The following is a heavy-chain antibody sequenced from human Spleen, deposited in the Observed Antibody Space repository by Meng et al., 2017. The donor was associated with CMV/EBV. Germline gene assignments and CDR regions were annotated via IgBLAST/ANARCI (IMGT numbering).Heavy chain of an antibody. D-gene: IGHD4-11*01. V-gene: IGHV4-61*01. CDR2: IYYSGST. J-gene: IGHJ4*02. CDR3: AGAQSTDPPGY. CDR1: GGSVSSGSYY. Sequence: CTVSGGSVSSGSYYWRSSTQPAGKVLEWIRYIYYSGSTNYNPALKSRVTITVHTSKNQFSLKLSYVTAEDTAVYYCAGAQSTDPPGYWGQGTLVTVSS.